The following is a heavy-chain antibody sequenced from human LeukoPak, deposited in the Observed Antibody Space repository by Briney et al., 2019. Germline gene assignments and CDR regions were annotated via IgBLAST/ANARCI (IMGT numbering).Heavy chain of an antibody. CDR2: VYSSGTT. Sequence: SETLSLTCTVAGDSINNFYWSWIRQPAGKGLEWIGRVYSSGTTDYNPSLKSRVSMSVDTSSNQFSLRLSSMTAADTALYYCARGYKPASGKDGAFDIWGQGTMVTVSS. J-gene: IGHJ3*02. CDR1: GDSINNFY. CDR3: ARGYKPASGKDGAFDI. V-gene: IGHV4-4*07. D-gene: IGHD6-13*01.